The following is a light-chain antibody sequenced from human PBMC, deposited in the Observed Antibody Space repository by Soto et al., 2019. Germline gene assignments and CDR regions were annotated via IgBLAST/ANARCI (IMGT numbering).Light chain of an antibody. Sequence: EVVLTQSPATLSLSTGERATLSCRTSQSLSSNFLACYQQKPGQPPRLLIYDSSTRATGFPDRFSGSGSGTDFTLTIIRLEPEYFAVYYCQQYDISPWTFGQGTKVDI. CDR3: QQYDISPWT. CDR2: DSS. V-gene: IGKV3-20*01. CDR1: QSLSSNF. J-gene: IGKJ1*01.